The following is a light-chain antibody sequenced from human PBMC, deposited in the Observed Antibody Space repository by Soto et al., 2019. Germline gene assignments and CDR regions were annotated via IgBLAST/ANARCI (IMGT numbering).Light chain of an antibody. Sequence: QSVLTQPASVSGSPGQSITISCTGTSSDVGGYNYVSWYQQHPGKAPKLMIYEVSNRPSGVSNRFSGSKSGNTASLTISGLQAEDEADYYCSSYTRSSTRVFGNVTKVTVL. CDR3: SSYTRSSTRV. J-gene: IGLJ1*01. CDR2: EVS. V-gene: IGLV2-14*01. CDR1: SSDVGGYNY.